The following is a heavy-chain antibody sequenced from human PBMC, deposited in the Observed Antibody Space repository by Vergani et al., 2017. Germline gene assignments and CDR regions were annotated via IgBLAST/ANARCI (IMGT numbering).Heavy chain of an antibody. CDR1: GGSISSSNW. CDR2: IYHSGST. CDR3: ARKEASSGYLWTWPFDI. Sequence: QVQLQESGPGLVKPSGTLSLTCAVSGGSISSSNWWSWVRQPPGKELEWIGEIYHSGSTNYNPSLKSRVTISVDKSKNQFSLKLSSVTAADTAVYYCARKEASSGYLWTWPFDIWGQGTMVTVSS. J-gene: IGHJ3*02. V-gene: IGHV4-4*02. D-gene: IGHD3-22*01.